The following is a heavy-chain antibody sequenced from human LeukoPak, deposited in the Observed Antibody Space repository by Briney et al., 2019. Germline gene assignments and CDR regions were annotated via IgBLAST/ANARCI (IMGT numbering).Heavy chain of an antibody. V-gene: IGHV3-21*01. CDR1: GYTFSHYS. D-gene: IGHD3-16*02. Sequence: GGSLRLSCAASGYTFSHYSVNWVRQAPGKGLEWVSSISSTSDYVYYADSVKGRFTISRDNTKSSLYLQMNSLRAEDTAVYYCVSGNDPDTTWENYRLDAFDIWGQGTTVIVSS. CDR2: ISSTSDYV. J-gene: IGHJ3*02. CDR3: VSGNDPDTTWENYRLDAFDI.